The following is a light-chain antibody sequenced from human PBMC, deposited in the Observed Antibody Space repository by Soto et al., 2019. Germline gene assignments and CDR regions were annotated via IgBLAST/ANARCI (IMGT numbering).Light chain of an antibody. Sequence: EIVLTQSPATLSVSPGERATLSCRAGQMVSSYLAWDQQKPGQAARLLIYGASNRATGTPARFSGSGSGTEFTLIISSLQSEDFAAYYCHQYNYWPQTFGQGTKVEIK. J-gene: IGKJ1*01. CDR1: QMVSSY. CDR2: GAS. V-gene: IGKV3-15*01. CDR3: HQYNYWPQT.